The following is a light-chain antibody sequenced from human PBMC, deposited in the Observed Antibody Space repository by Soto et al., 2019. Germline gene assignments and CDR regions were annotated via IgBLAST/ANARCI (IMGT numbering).Light chain of an antibody. CDR1: QSVNSNY. Sequence: EIVLTQSPGTLYLSPGERATLSCRATQSVNSNYLAWYQQKLGQAPRLLIYGASSRPTGIPDRFSGSGSGTDVTLTTSRREPEDVAVYYCHQYGGSHLTFGGGTKVEI. CDR3: HQYGGSHLT. V-gene: IGKV3-20*01. J-gene: IGKJ4*01. CDR2: GAS.